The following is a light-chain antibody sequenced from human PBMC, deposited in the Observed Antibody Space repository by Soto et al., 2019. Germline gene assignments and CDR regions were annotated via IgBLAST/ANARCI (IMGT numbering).Light chain of an antibody. CDR1: SSNIGNNY. CDR3: QSYDGGLSVSKV. Sequence: QSVLTQPPSVSAAPGQKVTISCSGSSSNIGNNYVSWYQQFPGTAPKLLIYDNDKRPSGIPDRFSGSKSGTSASLAITGLQPEDEADYYCQSYDGGLSVSKVFGGGTKVTVL. CDR2: DND. J-gene: IGLJ2*01. V-gene: IGLV1-51*01.